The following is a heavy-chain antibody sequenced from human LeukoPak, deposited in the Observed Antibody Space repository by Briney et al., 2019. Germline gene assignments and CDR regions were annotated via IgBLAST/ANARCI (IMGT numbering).Heavy chain of an antibody. CDR2: IKSKTDGGTT. Sequence: GGSLRLSCAASGFTFSNAWMSWVRQAPGKGLEWVGRIKSKTDGGTTDYAAPVKGRFTISRDDSKNTLYLQMNSLKTEDTAVYYCTTVGLAVAGPSFDYWGQGTLVTVSS. D-gene: IGHD6-19*01. CDR3: TTVGLAVAGPSFDY. V-gene: IGHV3-15*01. J-gene: IGHJ4*02. CDR1: GFTFSNAW.